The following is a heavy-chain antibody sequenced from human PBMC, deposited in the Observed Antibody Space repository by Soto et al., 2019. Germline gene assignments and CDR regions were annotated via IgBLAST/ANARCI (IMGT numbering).Heavy chain of an antibody. J-gene: IGHJ4*02. D-gene: IGHD5-12*01. CDR3: ASTFYYYPGRDGYNYMVY. Sequence: SVKVYCEAAGYTFTCYGISWVRQAPGQGLEWMGWISAYNGNTNYAQKLQGRVTMTTDTSTSTAYMELRSLRSDDTAVYYCASTFYYYPGRDGYNYMVYWGQGTLVTVSS. V-gene: IGHV1-18*01. CDR1: GYTFTCYG. CDR2: ISAYNGNT.